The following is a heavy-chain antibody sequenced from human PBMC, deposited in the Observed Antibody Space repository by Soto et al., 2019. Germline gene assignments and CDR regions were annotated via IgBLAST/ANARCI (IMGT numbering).Heavy chain of an antibody. D-gene: IGHD7-27*01. J-gene: IGHJ1*01. CDR3: ARGWGIVSTGVGNVQY. V-gene: IGHV3-33*03. CDR2: IWHDGSNK. Sequence: QVQLVESGGGVVQPGGSLRLSCAASGFTFSSYAMHWVRQAPGKGLEWVEVIWHDGSNKYYADSVKGRFSISRDNSKNTRYLQMNSRGAEEPAVFYCARGWGIVSTGVGNVQYWGQGPLVTVSS. CDR1: GFTFSSYA.